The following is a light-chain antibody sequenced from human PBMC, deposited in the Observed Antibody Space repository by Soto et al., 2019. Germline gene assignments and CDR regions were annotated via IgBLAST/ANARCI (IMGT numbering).Light chain of an antibody. CDR3: QQSLTMPIT. J-gene: IGKJ5*01. V-gene: IGKV1-39*01. CDR2: SAS. Sequence: DIQMTQSPASLSVSVGDRVTITCRESQSINNYLNWYLQRPGQAPELLIRSASTLQRGVPSRFSGSGSRTEFTLTIADLQPDDFGTYYCQQSLTMPITFGHGTRLEI. CDR1: QSINNY.